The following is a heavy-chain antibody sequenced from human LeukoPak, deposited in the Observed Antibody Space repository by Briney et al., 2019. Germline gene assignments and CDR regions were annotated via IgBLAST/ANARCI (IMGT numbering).Heavy chain of an antibody. CDR3: ARDPFRDGSGHNWFDP. CDR2: INPNSGGT. J-gene: IGHJ5*02. V-gene: IGHV1-2*02. D-gene: IGHD3-10*01. Sequence: GASVKVSCKASGYTFTGYYMHWVRQAPGQGLEWMGWINPNSGGTNYAQKFQGRVTMTRDTSISTAYMELSRLRSDDTAVYYCARDPFRDGSGHNWFDPWGQGTLVTVSS. CDR1: GYTFTGYY.